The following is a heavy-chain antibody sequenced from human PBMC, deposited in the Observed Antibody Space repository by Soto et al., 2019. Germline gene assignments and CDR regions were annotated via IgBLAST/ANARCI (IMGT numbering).Heavy chain of an antibody. CDR3: AEQGAGDDSTSYYYYGMDV. V-gene: IGHV3-23*01. CDR1: GFTFSSYA. D-gene: IGHD3-22*01. CDR2: ISGSGGST. Sequence: GGSLRLSCAASGFTFSSYAMSWVRQAPGKGLEWVSAISGSGGSTYYADSVKGRFTISRDNSKNTLYLQMNSLRAEDTAVYYCAEQGAGDDSTSYYYYGMDVWGQGTTVTVSS. J-gene: IGHJ6*02.